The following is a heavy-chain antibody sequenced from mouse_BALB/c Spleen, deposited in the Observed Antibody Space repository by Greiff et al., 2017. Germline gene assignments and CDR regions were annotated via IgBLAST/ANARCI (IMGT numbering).Heavy chain of an antibody. J-gene: IGHJ2*01. CDR2: ISYDGSN. CDR3: ARVSIIHFTTVVVDY. CDR1: GYSITSGYY. Sequence: EVKLEESGPGLVKPSQSLSLTCSVTGYSITSGYYWNWIRQFPGNKLEWMGYISYDGSNNYNPSLKNRISITRDTSKNQFFLKLNSVTTEDTATYYCARVSIIHFTTVVVDYWGQGTTLTVSS. V-gene: IGHV3-6*02. D-gene: IGHD1-1*01.